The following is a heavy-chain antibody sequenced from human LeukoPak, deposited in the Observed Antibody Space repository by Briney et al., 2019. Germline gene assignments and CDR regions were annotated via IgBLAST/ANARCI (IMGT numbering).Heavy chain of an antibody. D-gene: IGHD3-10*01. CDR3: AKGEKILLWFRESFDY. J-gene: IGHJ4*02. CDR1: GFTFSSYA. Sequence: GGSLRLSCAASGFTFSSYAMSWVRQAPGKGLEWVSAISGSGGSTYYADSVKGRFTISRDNSKNTLYLQMNSLRAEDTAVYYCAKGEKILLWFRESFDYWGQGTLVTVSS. CDR2: ISGSGGST. V-gene: IGHV3-23*01.